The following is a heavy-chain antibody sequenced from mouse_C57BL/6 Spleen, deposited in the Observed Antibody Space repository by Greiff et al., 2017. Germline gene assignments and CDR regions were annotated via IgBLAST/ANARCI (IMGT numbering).Heavy chain of an antibody. CDR3: ARYRSSEYFDV. V-gene: IGHV1-52*01. J-gene: IGHJ1*03. CDR2: IDPSDRET. Sequence: QVQLQQPGAELVRPGSSVKLSCKASGYTFTSYWMHWVKQRPIQGLEWIGNIDPSDRETHYNQKFKDKATLTVYKSSSTAYMQLSSLTSEDSAVYYCARYRSSEYFDVWGTGTTVTVSS. CDR1: GYTFTSYW. D-gene: IGHD1-1*01.